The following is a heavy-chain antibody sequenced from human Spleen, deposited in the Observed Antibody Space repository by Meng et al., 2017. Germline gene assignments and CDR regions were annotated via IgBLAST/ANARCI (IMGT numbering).Heavy chain of an antibody. V-gene: IGHV5-51*01. CDR2: IYPFDSDM. Sequence: GESLKISCKGSGYSFTTYWIGWVRQMPGKGLEWMGIIYPFDSDMKYSASFQGQVTISVDKSTNTAYLQWSSLKASDTAIYYCARQPIHPSYYLDYWGQGTLVTVSS. J-gene: IGHJ4*02. CDR1: GYSFTTYW. D-gene: IGHD7-27*01. CDR3: ARQPIHPSYYLDY.